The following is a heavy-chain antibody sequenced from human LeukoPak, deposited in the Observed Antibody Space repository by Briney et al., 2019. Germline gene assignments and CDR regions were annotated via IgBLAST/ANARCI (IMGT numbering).Heavy chain of an antibody. D-gene: IGHD5-24*01. CDR2: IYYSGST. J-gene: IGHJ4*02. V-gene: IGHV4-59*08. CDR1: GGSISNYY. Sequence: SETLSLTCTVSGGSISNYYWSWIRQPPGKGLEWIGYIYYSGSTNYNPSLKSRVTISVDTSKNQFSLKLNSVTAADTAVYYCARRGLATSYYFDYWGQGTLVTVSS. CDR3: ARRGLATSYYFDY.